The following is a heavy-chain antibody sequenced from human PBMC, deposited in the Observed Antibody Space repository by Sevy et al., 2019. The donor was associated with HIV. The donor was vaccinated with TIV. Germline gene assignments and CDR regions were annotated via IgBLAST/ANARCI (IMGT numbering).Heavy chain of an antibody. CDR2: IKQDGSEK. CDR3: AREGSPYDTYYYYYGMDV. CDR1: GFTFNSYW. D-gene: IGHD5-12*01. J-gene: IGHJ6*02. Sequence: GGSLRLSCAASGFTFNSYWMSWVRQAPGKGLEWVANIKQDGSEKYYVDSVKGRFTISRDNSQNSLFLQMNTLRAEDTAVYYCAREGSPYDTYYYYYGMDVWAKGPRPPSP. V-gene: IGHV3-7*01.